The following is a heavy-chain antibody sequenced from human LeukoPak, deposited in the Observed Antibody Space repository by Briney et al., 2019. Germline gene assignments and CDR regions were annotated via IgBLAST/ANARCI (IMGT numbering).Heavy chain of an antibody. D-gene: IGHD3-22*01. V-gene: IGHV3-74*01. CDR1: GFTFSGHW. J-gene: IGHJ4*02. CDR2: INSDGRST. CDR3: ARGWYNHHDSRGYDSFDY. Sequence: PGGSLGLSCAASGFTFSGHWMHWVRQAPRKGLVWVSRINSDGRSTTYADSVKGRFTISRDNAKNTLYLQMNSPRAEDTAVYYCARGWYNHHDSRGYDSFDYWGQGTLVTVSS.